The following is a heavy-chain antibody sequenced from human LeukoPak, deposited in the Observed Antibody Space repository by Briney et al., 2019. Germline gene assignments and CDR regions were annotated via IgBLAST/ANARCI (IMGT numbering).Heavy chain of an antibody. V-gene: IGHV3-11*06. D-gene: IGHD2-2*01. CDR1: GXTFSDYY. J-gene: IGHJ6*02. CDR3: ARAGPEYCSSTSCYAVDYYYYGMDV. CDR2: ISSSSSYT. Sequence: PGGSLRLSCAASGXTFSDYYMSWIRQAPGKGLEWVSYISSSSSYTNYADSVKGRFTISRDNAKDSLYLQMNSLRAEDTAVYYCARAGPEYCSSTSCYAVDYYYYGMDVWGQGTTVTVSS.